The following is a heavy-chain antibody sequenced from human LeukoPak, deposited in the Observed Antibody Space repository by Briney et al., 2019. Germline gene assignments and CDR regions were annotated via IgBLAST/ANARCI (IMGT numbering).Heavy chain of an antibody. CDR2: ISYDGSNK. CDR1: GFTFSSYG. V-gene: IGHV3-30*03. CDR3: TAHLDY. Sequence: SGGSLRLSCAASGFTFSSYGMHWVRQAPGKGLEWVAVISYDGSNKFYAESVKGRFTISRDNSKNTLNLQMNSLRAEDTAVYYCTAHLDYWGQGVLVTVSS. J-gene: IGHJ4*02.